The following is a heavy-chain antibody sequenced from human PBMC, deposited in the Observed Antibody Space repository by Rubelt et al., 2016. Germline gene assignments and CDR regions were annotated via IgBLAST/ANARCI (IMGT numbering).Heavy chain of an antibody. D-gene: IGHD5-18*01. Sequence: ITYYSYSVKGRFTIPRDNSKNTLYLQMNSLKTEDTAVYYCTTKTAMVSDYDYWGQGTLITVSS. J-gene: IGHJ4*02. CDR3: TTKTAMVSDYDY. CDR2: IT. V-gene: IGHV3-53*01.